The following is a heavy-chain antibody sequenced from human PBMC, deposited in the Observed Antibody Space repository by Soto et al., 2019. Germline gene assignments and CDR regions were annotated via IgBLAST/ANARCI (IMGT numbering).Heavy chain of an antibody. CDR1: GGSISSYY. CDR2: IYYSGST. V-gene: IGHV4-59*01. Sequence: SETLSLTCTVSGGSISSYYWSWIRQPPGKGLEWIGYIYYSGSTNYNPSLKSRVTISVDTSKNQFSLKLSSVTAADTAVYYCARKYGDDAFDIWGQGTMVTVSS. J-gene: IGHJ3*02. D-gene: IGHD4-17*01. CDR3: ARKYGDDAFDI.